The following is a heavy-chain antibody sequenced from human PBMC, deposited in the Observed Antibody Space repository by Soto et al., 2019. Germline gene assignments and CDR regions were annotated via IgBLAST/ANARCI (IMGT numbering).Heavy chain of an antibody. Sequence: SETLSLTCTVSGGSISSGDYYWSWIRQPPGKGLEWIGYIYYSGSTYYNPSLKSRVTISVDTSKNQFSLKLSSVTAADTAVYYCARVFDSHYYYYGMAVWGQGTTVTVSS. V-gene: IGHV4-30-4*02. J-gene: IGHJ6*02. CDR2: IYYSGST. D-gene: IGHD3-9*01. CDR1: GGSISSGDYY. CDR3: ARVFDSHYYYYGMAV.